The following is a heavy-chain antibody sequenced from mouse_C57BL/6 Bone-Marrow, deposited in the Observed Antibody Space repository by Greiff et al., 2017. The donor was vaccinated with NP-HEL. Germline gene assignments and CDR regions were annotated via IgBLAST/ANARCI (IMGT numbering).Heavy chain of an antibody. CDR1: GFTFSDYG. J-gene: IGHJ4*01. D-gene: IGHD1-1*01. V-gene: IGHV5-17*01. CDR2: ISSGSSTI. CDR3: ARPDYGSSYDAMDY. Sequence: EVHLVESGGGLVKPGGSLKLSCAASGFTFSDYGMHWVRQAPEKGLEWVAYISSGSSTIYYADTVKGRFTISRDNAKNTLFLQMTSLRSEDTAMYYCARPDYGSSYDAMDYWGQGTSVTVSS.